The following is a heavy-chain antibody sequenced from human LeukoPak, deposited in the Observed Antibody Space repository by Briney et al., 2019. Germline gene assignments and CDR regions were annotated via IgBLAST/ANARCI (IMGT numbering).Heavy chain of an antibody. CDR1: GFTFSSYW. Sequence: PGGSLRLSCAASGFTFSSYWMSWVRQAPGKGLEWVANIKQDGSEKYYVDSVKGRFTISRDNAKSSLYLQMNSLRAEDTAVYYCARAGGTYYGIAFDIWGQGTMVTVSS. V-gene: IGHV3-7*01. CDR2: IKQDGSEK. J-gene: IGHJ3*02. CDR3: ARAGGTYYGIAFDI. D-gene: IGHD1-26*01.